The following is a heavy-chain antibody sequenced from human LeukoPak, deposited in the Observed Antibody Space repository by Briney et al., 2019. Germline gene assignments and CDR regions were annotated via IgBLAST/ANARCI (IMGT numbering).Heavy chain of an antibody. J-gene: IGHJ4*02. CDR2: INPNSGGT. D-gene: IGHD3-10*01. CDR1: VYTFTGYY. CDR3: AGDLSGTMVRGVLDY. V-gene: IGHV1-2*02. Sequence: ASVKVSCKASVYTFTGYYMHWVRQAPGQGLEWMGWINPNSGGTNYAQKFQGRVTMTRDTSISTAYMELSRLRSDDTAVYYCAGDLSGTMVRGVLDYWGQGTLVTVSS.